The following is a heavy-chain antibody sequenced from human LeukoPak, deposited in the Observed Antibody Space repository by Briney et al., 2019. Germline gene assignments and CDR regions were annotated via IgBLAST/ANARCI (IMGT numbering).Heavy chain of an antibody. D-gene: IGHD1-14*01. V-gene: IGHV3-53*01. CDR2: IYSGGST. CDR1: GFTVSSNH. Sequence: PGGSLRLSCAASGFTVSSNHMSWVRQAPGKGLEWVSTIYSGGSTYFADSVKGRFTISRDNSKNTLYPQMNSLRAEDTAVYYCARDRVYNYWGQGTLVTVS. J-gene: IGHJ4*02. CDR3: ARDRVYNY.